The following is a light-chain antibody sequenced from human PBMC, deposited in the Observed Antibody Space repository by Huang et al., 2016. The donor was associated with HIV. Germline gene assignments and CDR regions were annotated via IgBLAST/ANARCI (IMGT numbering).Light chain of an antibody. J-gene: IGKJ1*01. V-gene: IGKV1-39*01. CDR1: QNINSV. Sequence: DIQLTQSPSSLSASVGDRVTITCRASQNINSVLNWYKQRPGKDPNLLIYSASSLQRGVPSRFSGSGSGTDFTLTISGLQPVDLGTYYCQQSYNTSWTFGQGTTVEIK. CDR2: SAS. CDR3: QQSYNTSWT.